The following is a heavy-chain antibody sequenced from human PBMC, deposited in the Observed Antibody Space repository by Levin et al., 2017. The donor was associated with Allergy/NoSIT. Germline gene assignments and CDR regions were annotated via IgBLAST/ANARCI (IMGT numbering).Heavy chain of an antibody. Sequence: GGSLRLSCAASGFTFSSYSMNWVRQAPGKGLEWVSSISSSSSYIYYADSVKGRFTISRDDAKNSLYLQMNSLRAEDTAVYYCASSAGGARFSFDYWGQGTLVTVSS. J-gene: IGHJ4*02. D-gene: IGHD2-8*02. CDR3: ASSAGGARFSFDY. CDR1: GFTFSSYS. CDR2: ISSSSSYI. V-gene: IGHV3-21*01.